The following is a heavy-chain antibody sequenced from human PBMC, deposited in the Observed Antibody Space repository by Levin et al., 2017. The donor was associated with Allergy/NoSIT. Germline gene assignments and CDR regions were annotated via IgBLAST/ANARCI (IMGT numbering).Heavy chain of an antibody. CDR3: ARGSLDSSGVDY. J-gene: IGHJ4*02. Sequence: SCAASGFNFRAHWMSWVRQAPGTGLEWVANTQQDGSERFYVDSVRGRFTISRDNAKNLLYLYMNSLRAEDTAVYYCARGSLDSSGVDYWGQGTLVTVSS. CDR1: GFNFRAHW. CDR2: TQQDGSER. D-gene: IGHD3-22*01. V-gene: IGHV3-7*04.